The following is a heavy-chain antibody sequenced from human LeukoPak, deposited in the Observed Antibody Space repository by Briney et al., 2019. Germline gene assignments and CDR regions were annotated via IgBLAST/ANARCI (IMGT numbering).Heavy chain of an antibody. CDR3: ARVTSRPGAYGDHFDY. J-gene: IGHJ4*02. V-gene: IGHV4-59*01. D-gene: IGHD4-17*01. Sequence: SETLSLTCTVSCGSISSYYWSWIRQPPGKGLEWIGYIYYSGSTNYSPSLKSRVTISVDTSKNQFSLKLSSVTAADTAVYYCARVTSRPGAYGDHFDYWGQGTLVTVSS. CDR2: IYYSGST. CDR1: CGSISSYY.